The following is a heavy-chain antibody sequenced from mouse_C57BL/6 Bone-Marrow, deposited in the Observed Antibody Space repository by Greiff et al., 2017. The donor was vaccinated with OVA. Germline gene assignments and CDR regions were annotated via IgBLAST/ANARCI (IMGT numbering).Heavy chain of an antibody. V-gene: IGHV7-3*01. D-gene: IGHD1-3*01. CDR1: GFTFTDYY. CDR3: ARLYEDEGRDY. CDR2: IRNKANGYTT. J-gene: IGHJ2*01. Sequence: EVQLQQSGGGLVQPGGSLSLSCAASGFTFTDYYMSWVRQPPGKALEWLGFIRNKANGYTTEYSASVKGRFTISRDNSQSTLYLQMNALRAEDSATYYCARLYEDEGRDYWGQGTTLTVSS.